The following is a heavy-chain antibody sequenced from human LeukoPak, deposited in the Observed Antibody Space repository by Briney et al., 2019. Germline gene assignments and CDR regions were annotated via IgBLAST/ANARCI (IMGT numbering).Heavy chain of an antibody. CDR2: IYYSGST. J-gene: IGHJ3*02. D-gene: IGHD2-15*01. V-gene: IGHV4-31*03. CDR3: ARAGYCSGGSCYDAFDI. CDR1: GGSISSGGYY. Sequence: PSETLSLAYTVSGGSISSGGYYWSWIRQHPGKGPEWIGYIYYSGSTYYNPSLKSRVTISVDTSKNQFSLKLSSVTAADTAVYYCARAGYCSGGSCYDAFDIWGQGTMVTVSS.